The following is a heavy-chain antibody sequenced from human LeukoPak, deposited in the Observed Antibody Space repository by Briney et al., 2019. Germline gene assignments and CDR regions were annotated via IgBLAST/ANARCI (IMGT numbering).Heavy chain of an antibody. CDR1: GFTFSSYS. V-gene: IGHV3-48*04. CDR3: ARDDQLDPDGMDV. D-gene: IGHD2-2*01. Sequence: PGGSLRLSCAASGFTFSSYSMNWVRQAPGKGLEWISYISSGSGTIYYADSVKGRFTISRDNAKNSLYPRMNSLRTEDTAVYYCARDDQLDPDGMDVWGQGTTVTVSS. J-gene: IGHJ6*02. CDR2: ISSGSGTI.